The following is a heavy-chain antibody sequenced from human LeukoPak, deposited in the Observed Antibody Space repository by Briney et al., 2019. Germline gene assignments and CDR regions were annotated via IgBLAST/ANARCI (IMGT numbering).Heavy chain of an antibody. J-gene: IGHJ3*02. CDR2: ISSSGSTI. Sequence: GGSLRLSCAASGFTFSSYEMNWVRQAPGKGLEWVSYISSSGSTIYYADSVKGRFTISRDNAKNSLYLQMNSLRAEDTAVYYCARNYGSGSYPDAFDIWGQGTMVTVSS. D-gene: IGHD3-10*01. V-gene: IGHV3-48*03. CDR1: GFTFSSYE. CDR3: ARNYGSGSYPDAFDI.